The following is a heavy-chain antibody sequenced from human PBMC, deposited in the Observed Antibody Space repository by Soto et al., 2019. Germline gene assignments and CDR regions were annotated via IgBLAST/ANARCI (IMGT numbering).Heavy chain of an antibody. CDR2: TYYRSKWYN. Sequence: PSQTLSLTCAISGDSVSSNSAAWNWIRQSPSRGLEWLGRTYYRSKWYNDYAVSVKSRITINPDTSKNQFSLQLNSVTPEDTAVYYCARDPYCSSTSCPEDSISYYYYCYMDVWGKGTTVTVSS. CDR1: GDSVSSNSAA. D-gene: IGHD2-2*01. V-gene: IGHV6-1*01. CDR3: ARDPYCSSTSCPEDSISYYYYCYMDV. J-gene: IGHJ6*03.